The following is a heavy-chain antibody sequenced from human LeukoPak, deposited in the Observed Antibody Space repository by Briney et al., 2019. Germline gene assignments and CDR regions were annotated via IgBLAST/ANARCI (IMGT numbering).Heavy chain of an antibody. CDR1: GFTFTTYT. CDR3: ARRVGGTSEAPPLDY. CDR2: MSSDGRTR. V-gene: IGHV3-30*04. Sequence: GRSLRLSCAASGFTFTTYTMHWVRQAPGKGLEWVAVMSSDGRTRYYADSVRGRFTISRDNSKNTLYLQMNGLRAEDTAVYYCARRVGGTSEAPPLDYWGQGTLVTVSS. D-gene: IGHD1-26*01. J-gene: IGHJ4*02.